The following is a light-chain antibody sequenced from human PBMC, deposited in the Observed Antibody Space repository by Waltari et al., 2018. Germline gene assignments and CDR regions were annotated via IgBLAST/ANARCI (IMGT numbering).Light chain of an antibody. J-gene: IGKJ2*01. CDR2: DAS. Sequence: EIVLTQSPATLSLSPGDRATLSCRASQSVNNSLGWYQQKPGQAPRLLIYDASRRATDIPARFSGGGSGTDFTLTISSLEPEDFAVFYCQQRSNWMFTFGQGTKLYIK. CDR1: QSVNNS. V-gene: IGKV3-11*01. CDR3: QQRSNWMFT.